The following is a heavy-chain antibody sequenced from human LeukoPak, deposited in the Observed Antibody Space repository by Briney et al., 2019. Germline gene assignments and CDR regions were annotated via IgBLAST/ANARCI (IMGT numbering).Heavy chain of an antibody. Sequence: GESLKISCQVSGYNFATYWIGWVRQMPGKGLEWMGIISPADSDTRYSPSFQGQVTISADKSINTAYLQWSSLGASDTAIYYCARQAALAGPGFNYWGQGPLFPVS. V-gene: IGHV5-51*01. D-gene: IGHD6-19*01. CDR2: ISPADSDT. CDR1: GYNFATYW. CDR3: ARQAALAGPGFNY. J-gene: IGHJ4*02.